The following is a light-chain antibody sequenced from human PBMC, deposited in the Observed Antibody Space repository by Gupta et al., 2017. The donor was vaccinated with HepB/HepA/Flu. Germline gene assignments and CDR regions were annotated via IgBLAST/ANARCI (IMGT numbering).Light chain of an antibody. CDR1: QSISSW. V-gene: IGKV1-5*03. CDR2: KAS. CDR3: QQYNTYSAT. Sequence: INMTQSPSTLSASVGDRVTITCRASQSISSWLAWYQQKPGKAPKPLIYKASTLESGVPSRFSGSGSGTEFTLTISSLQPDDFATYYCQQYNTYSATFGQGTKVEIK. J-gene: IGKJ1*01.